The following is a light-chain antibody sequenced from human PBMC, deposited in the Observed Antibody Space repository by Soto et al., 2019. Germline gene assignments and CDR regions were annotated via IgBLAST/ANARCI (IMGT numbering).Light chain of an antibody. J-gene: IGKJ2*01. CDR1: QSISSW. Sequence: DIQMTQSPSTLSASVGDRVTITCRASQSISSWLAWYQQKPGKAPKLLIYKASSLESGVLSMFSGSGSGTEFTLTISSLQPDDFATYFCQQYDSLYNFGQGTKLEIK. V-gene: IGKV1-5*03. CDR3: QQYDSLYN. CDR2: KAS.